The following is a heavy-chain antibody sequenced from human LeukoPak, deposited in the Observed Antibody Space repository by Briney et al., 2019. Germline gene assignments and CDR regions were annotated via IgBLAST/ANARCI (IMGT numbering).Heavy chain of an antibody. CDR2: IYPGDSDT. J-gene: IGHJ6*03. Sequence: GESLKISRKGSGYSFTSYWIGWVRQMPGKGLEWMGIIYPGDSDTRYSPSFQGQVTISADKSISTAYLQWSSLKASDTAMYYCARRGRDDFWSGYSHSLYYYYYYMDVWGKGTTVTVSS. CDR3: ARRGRDDFWSGYSHSLYYYYYYMDV. D-gene: IGHD3-3*01. V-gene: IGHV5-51*01. CDR1: GYSFTSYW.